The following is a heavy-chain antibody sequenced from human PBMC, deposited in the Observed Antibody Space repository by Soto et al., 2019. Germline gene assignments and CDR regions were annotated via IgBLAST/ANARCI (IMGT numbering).Heavy chain of an antibody. CDR2: INHSGST. V-gene: IGHV4-34*01. CDR3: ARGSSTSWVCYYYYMDV. J-gene: IGHJ6*03. D-gene: IGHD2-2*01. Sequence: QVQLQQWGAGLLKPSETLSLTCAVYGGSFSGYYWSWIRQPPGKGLEWIGEINHSGSTNYNPSLKSRVTISVNTSKNQFSLKLSSVAAADTAVYYCARGSSTSWVCYYYYMDVWGKGTTVTVSS. CDR1: GGSFSGYY.